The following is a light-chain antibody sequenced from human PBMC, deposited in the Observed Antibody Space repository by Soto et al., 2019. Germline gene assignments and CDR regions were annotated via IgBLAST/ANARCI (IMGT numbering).Light chain of an antibody. CDR2: GAS. V-gene: IGKV3-20*01. J-gene: IGKJ2*01. Sequence: EIVLTQSPGTLSLSPGERATLSCRASQSVSSSYLAWYQQKPGQAPRLLIYGASSRATGIPDRFSGSGSGTDFTLTSSRREPEDFAVYYCQQYGSSPYTCGQGTKLEIK. CDR1: QSVSSSY. CDR3: QQYGSSPYT.